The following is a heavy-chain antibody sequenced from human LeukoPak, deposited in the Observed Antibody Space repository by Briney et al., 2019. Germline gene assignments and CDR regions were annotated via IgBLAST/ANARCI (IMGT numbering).Heavy chain of an antibody. V-gene: IGHV5-51*01. CDR3: ARPDWDIVVVPAASGAFGI. J-gene: IGHJ3*02. CDR1: GYSLTSYW. CDR2: IYPGDSNT. Sequence: TGESLKISCKCSGYSLTSYWIGWVRQLPGKGLEWMGIIYPGDSNTRYSPSFQGQVTISADKSISTAYLQWSSLKASDTAVYYCARPDWDIVVVPAASGAFGIWGQGTMVTLSS. D-gene: IGHD2-2*01.